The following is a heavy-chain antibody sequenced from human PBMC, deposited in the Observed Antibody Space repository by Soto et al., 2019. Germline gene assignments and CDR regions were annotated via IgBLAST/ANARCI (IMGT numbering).Heavy chain of an antibody. D-gene: IGHD3-16*01. CDR2: IYWDDAK. Sequence: QITLKESGPTLVKPTKTLTLTCNFSGFSLSTRGVGVGWIRQPPGKALEWRTLIYWDDAKEYSPSLRRRITNTKDPPKNPGVLNMTAMAPMDTPTYYGAHKGGGDRILDYWGQGTLVTVSS. CDR3: AHKGGGDRILDY. V-gene: IGHV2-5*02. CDR1: GFSLSTRGVG. J-gene: IGHJ4*02.